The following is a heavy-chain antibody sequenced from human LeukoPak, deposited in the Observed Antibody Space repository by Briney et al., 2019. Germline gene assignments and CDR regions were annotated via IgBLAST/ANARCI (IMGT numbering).Heavy chain of an antibody. CDR3: ARAVSGRFDY. CDR1: GGSISSSSYY. Sequence: SETLSLTCTVSGGSISSSSYYWGWIRRPPGKGLEWIGSIYYSGSTNYNPSLNSRVTISVDTSKNQFSLRLSSVTAADTAIYYCARAVSGRFDYWGQGTLVTVSS. CDR2: IYYSGST. J-gene: IGHJ4*02. V-gene: IGHV4-39*07. D-gene: IGHD6-19*01.